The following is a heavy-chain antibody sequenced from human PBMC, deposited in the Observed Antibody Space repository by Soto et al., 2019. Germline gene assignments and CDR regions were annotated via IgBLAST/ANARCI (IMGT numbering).Heavy chain of an antibody. Sequence: EEQLLESGGGLVQPGGSLRLSCVASGFIFNNFLMSWVRQAPGKGLEWVSGISGRGGTISYADSVKGRFTISRDNSKNTLYLQMNSLRAEDTAIYYCAKADDILTGYAFDPWGQGTLVTVSS. D-gene: IGHD3-9*01. V-gene: IGHV3-23*01. CDR1: GFIFNNFL. J-gene: IGHJ5*02. CDR2: ISGRGGTI. CDR3: AKADDILTGYAFDP.